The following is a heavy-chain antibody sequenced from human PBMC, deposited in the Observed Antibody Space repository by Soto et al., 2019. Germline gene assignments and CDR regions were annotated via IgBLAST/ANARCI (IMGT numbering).Heavy chain of an antibody. CDR1: DDSISSGYY. V-gene: IGHV4-38-2*01. Sequence: PSETLSLTCAVSDDSISSGYYWGWIRQPPGKGLEWIGTVYHSGSTYYSPSLKSRVTISVDTSKNQFSLKLRSVTAADTAVYYCGRVPHLPSAVVDYWGQGALVTVSS. D-gene: IGHD2-2*01. CDR3: GRVPHLPSAVVDY. J-gene: IGHJ4*02. CDR2: VYHSGST.